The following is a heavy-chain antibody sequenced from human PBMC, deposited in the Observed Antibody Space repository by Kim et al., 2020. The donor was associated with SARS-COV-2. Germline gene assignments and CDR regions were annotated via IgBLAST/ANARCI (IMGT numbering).Heavy chain of an antibody. CDR3: AKDMGSIWSGYVKYPFKSYGMDV. CDR1: GFTFDDYA. Sequence: GWSLRLSCAASGFTFDDYAMHWVRQAPGKGLEWVSGISWNSGSIGYADSVKGRFTISRDNAKNSLYLQMNSLGAEDTALYYCAKDMGSIWSGYVKYPFKSYGMDVWGQGTTVTVSS. V-gene: IGHV3-9*01. D-gene: IGHD3-3*01. CDR2: ISWNSGSI. J-gene: IGHJ6*02.